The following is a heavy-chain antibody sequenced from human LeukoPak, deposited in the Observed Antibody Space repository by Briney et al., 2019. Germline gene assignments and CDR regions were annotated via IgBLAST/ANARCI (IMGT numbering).Heavy chain of an antibody. CDR3: ARERGEVVVVPAAGRSVVWFDS. Sequence: ASVKVSCKASGYTFTSYYMHWVRQAPGQGLEWMGIINPSGGSTSYAQKFQGRVTMTRDTSTSTVYMELSSLRSEDTAVYYCARERGEVVVVPAAGRSVVWFDSWGQGTLVTVSS. CDR2: INPSGGST. CDR1: GYTFTSYY. J-gene: IGHJ5*01. D-gene: IGHD2-2*01. V-gene: IGHV1-46*01.